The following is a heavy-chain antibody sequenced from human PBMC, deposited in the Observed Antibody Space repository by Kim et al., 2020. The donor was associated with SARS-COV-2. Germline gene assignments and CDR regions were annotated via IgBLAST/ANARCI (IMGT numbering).Heavy chain of an antibody. CDR3: ARERSRDGHIAYY. D-gene: IGHD2-2*01. Sequence: SVKVSCKASGGTFSSYAISWVRQAPGQGLEWMGGIIPIFGTANYAQKFQGRVTITADESTSTAYMELSSLRSEDTAVYYCARERSRDGHIAYYWGQGTLVTVSS. CDR2: IIPIFGTA. V-gene: IGHV1-69*13. CDR1: GGTFSSYA. J-gene: IGHJ4*02.